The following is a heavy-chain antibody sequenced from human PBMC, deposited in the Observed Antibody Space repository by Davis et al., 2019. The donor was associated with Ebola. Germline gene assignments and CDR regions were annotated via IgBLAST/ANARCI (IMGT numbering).Heavy chain of an antibody. V-gene: IGHV3-21*01. Sequence: GESLKISCAASGFTFSSYSMNWVRQAPGKGLEWVSSISSSSSYIYYADSVKGRFTISRDNAKNSLYLQMNSLRAEDTAVYYCARARGIYDFWSGYGYFDYWGQGTLVTVSS. D-gene: IGHD3-3*01. CDR3: ARARGIYDFWSGYGYFDY. J-gene: IGHJ4*02. CDR2: ISSSSSYI. CDR1: GFTFSSYS.